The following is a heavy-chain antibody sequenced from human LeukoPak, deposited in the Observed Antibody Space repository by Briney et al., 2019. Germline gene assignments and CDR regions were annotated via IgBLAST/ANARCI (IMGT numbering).Heavy chain of an antibody. CDR2: IYYSVST. Sequence: PSETLSLTCTVSGASISSYYWSWIRQPPGNGLEWIGYIYYSVSTNYNPSLKSRVTISVDTSKNQFSLKLSSVTAADTAMYYCARVKGDYSFDYWGQGTLVTVSS. J-gene: IGHJ4*02. V-gene: IGHV4-59*01. D-gene: IGHD4-17*01. CDR3: ARVKGDYSFDY. CDR1: GASISSYY.